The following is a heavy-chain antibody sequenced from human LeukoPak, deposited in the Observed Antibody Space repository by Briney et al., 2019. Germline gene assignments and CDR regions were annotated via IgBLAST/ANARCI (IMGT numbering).Heavy chain of an antibody. J-gene: IGHJ4*02. D-gene: IGHD5-12*01. CDR2: ISAYNGNT. CDR1: GGTFSSYA. CDR3: AANIVATITCDY. Sequence: ASVKVSCKASGGTFSSYAISWVRQAPGQGLEWMGWISAYNGNTNYAQKLQGRVTMTTDTSTSTAYMELRSLRSDDTAVYYCAANIVATITCDYWGQGTLVTVSS. V-gene: IGHV1-18*01.